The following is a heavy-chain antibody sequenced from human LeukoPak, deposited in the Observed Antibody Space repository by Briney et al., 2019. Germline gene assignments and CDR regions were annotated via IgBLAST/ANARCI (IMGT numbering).Heavy chain of an antibody. CDR3: ARVYDSSGYYFFDY. CDR2: INPNSGGT. J-gene: IGHJ4*02. D-gene: IGHD3-22*01. Sequence: ASVKVSCKASGYTFTGYYMHWVRQAPGQGLEWMGWINPNSGGTNYAQKFQGRVTMTRDTSISTAYMELSRLRSDDTAVYYCARVYDSSGYYFFDYRGQGTLVTVSS. V-gene: IGHV1-2*02. CDR1: GYTFTGYY.